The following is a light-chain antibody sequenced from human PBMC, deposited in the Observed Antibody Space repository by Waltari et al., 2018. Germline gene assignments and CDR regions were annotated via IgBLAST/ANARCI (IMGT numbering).Light chain of an antibody. CDR2: DAS. V-gene: IGKV3-11*01. Sequence: EIVLTQSPATLYLSPGERATLSCRASQSVSSFLAWYQQKRGQAPRLLIYDASTRATGIPARFGGSGSGTDFTLTISSLEPEDFAVYYCQQRKTWPITFGQGTRLEIK. CDR1: QSVSSF. J-gene: IGKJ5*01. CDR3: QQRKTWPIT.